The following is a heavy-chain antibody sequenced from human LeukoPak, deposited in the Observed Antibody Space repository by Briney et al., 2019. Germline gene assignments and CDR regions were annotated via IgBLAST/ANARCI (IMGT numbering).Heavy chain of an antibody. CDR1: GGSISSYY. V-gene: IGHV4-59*01. CDR3: ARDRRGSGPPGFDY. J-gene: IGHJ4*02. CDR2: IYYSGST. D-gene: IGHD3-16*01. Sequence: SETLSLTCTVSGGSISSYYWSWIRQPPGKGLEWIGYIYYSGSTNYNPSLKSRVTISVDTSKNQFSLKLSSVTAADTAVYYCARDRRGSGPPGFDYWGQGTLVTVSS.